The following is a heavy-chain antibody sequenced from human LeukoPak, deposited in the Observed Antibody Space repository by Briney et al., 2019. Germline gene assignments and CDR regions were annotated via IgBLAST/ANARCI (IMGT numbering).Heavy chain of an antibody. Sequence: ASVKVSCKASGYTFTNYYIHWVRQAPGQGLEWMGWINPNSGGTSYAQKFQGRVTMTRDTSSSTAYMELSRLRSDETAVYYCARDSTFRCVNGVCLFDPWGQGTLVTVSS. CDR2: INPNSGGT. J-gene: IGHJ5*02. CDR1: GYTFTNYY. D-gene: IGHD2-8*01. CDR3: ARDSTFRCVNGVCLFDP. V-gene: IGHV1-2*02.